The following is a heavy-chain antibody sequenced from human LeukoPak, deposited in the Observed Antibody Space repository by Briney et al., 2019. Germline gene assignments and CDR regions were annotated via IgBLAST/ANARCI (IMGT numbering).Heavy chain of an antibody. CDR1: GFTFSSYG. Sequence: GGSLRLSCAASGFTFSSYGMHWVRQAPGKGLELVAVIWYGGSNKYYADSVKGRFTISRDNSKNTLYLQMNSLRAEDTAVYYCAKDRSDSSGYPLDYWGQGTLVTVSS. J-gene: IGHJ4*02. CDR3: AKDRSDSSGYPLDY. D-gene: IGHD3-22*01. CDR2: IWYGGSNK. V-gene: IGHV3-33*06.